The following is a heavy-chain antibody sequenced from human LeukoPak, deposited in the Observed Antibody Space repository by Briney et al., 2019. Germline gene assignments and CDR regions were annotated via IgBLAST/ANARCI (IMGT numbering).Heavy chain of an antibody. V-gene: IGHV4-34*01. Sequence: PSETLSLTCAVYGGSFSGYYWSWIRQPPGKGLEWIGEINHSGSTNYNPSLKSRVTISADTSKNQFSLKLSSVTAADTAVYYCARGGGDLGWFDPWGQGTLVTVSS. J-gene: IGHJ5*02. CDR2: INHSGST. CDR3: ARGGGDLGWFDP. D-gene: IGHD3-16*01. CDR1: GGSFSGYY.